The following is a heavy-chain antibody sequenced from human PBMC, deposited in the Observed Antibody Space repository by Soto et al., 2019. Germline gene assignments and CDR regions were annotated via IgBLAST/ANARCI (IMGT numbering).Heavy chain of an antibody. V-gene: IGHV1-2*04. CDR3: ARDRGGVCSGGSCYSYYFDY. CDR1: GYTFTGYY. J-gene: IGHJ4*02. D-gene: IGHD2-15*01. CDR2: INPNSGGT. Sequence: ASVKVSCNASGYTFTGYYMHLVRQAPGQGLEWMGWINPNSGGTNYAQKFQGWVTMTRDTSISTAYMELSRLRSDDTAVYYCARDRGGVCSGGSCYSYYFDYWGQGTRVTVSS.